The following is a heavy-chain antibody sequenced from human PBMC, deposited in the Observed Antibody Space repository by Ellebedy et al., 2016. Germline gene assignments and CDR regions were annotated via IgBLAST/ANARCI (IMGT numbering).Heavy chain of an antibody. CDR2: ISAGSDTT. Sequence: GESLKISCTASGLNFNTFFMSWVRQAPGKGLEWVSTISAGSDTTRLADSVKGWFTISRDSSKNSVYLRMNNLRVEDTAVYYCRQGHYADLWGQGTLVTVSS. CDR3: RQGHYADL. CDR1: GLNFNTFF. D-gene: IGHD4-17*01. V-gene: IGHV3-23*01. J-gene: IGHJ4*02.